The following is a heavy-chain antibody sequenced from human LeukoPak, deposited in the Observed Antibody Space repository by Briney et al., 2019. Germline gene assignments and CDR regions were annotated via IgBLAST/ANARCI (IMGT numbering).Heavy chain of an antibody. CDR2: FDPEDDET. Sequence: ASVKVSCKVSGNTLTELSMHWVRQAPGKGLEWMGGFDPEDDETIYAQNFQGRVTMTEDPSTDTAYMELSSLRSEDTAVYYCARFAVHRRITVAGQFGLDYWGQGTLVSVSS. V-gene: IGHV1-24*01. CDR1: GNTLTELS. J-gene: IGHJ4*02. CDR3: ARFAVHRRITVAGQFGLDY. D-gene: IGHD6-19*01.